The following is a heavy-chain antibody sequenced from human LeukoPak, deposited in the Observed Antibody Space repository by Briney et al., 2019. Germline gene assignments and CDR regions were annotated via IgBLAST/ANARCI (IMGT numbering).Heavy chain of an antibody. CDR1: GFTFSSYA. D-gene: IGHD5-18*01. CDR2: ISGSGGST. CDR3: AKDRGGRWEGGQLWLFGAFDI. J-gene: IGHJ3*02. V-gene: IGHV3-23*01. Sequence: GGSLRLSCAASGFTFSSYAMSWVRQAPGKGLEWASAISGSGGSTYYADSVKGRFTISRDNSKNTLYLQMNSLRAEDTAVYYCAKDRGGRWEGGQLWLFGAFDIWGQGTMVTVSS.